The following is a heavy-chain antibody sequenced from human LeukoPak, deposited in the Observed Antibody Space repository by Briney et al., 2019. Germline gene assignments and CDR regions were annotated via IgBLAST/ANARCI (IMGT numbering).Heavy chain of an antibody. CDR3: AGERGRTLGYCSSTCCSHWFDP. D-gene: IGHD2-2*01. CDR2: INAGNGNT. V-gene: IGHV1-3*01. Sequence: ASVKVSCKASGYTFTSYAMHWVRQAPGQRLEWMGWINAGNGNTKYSQKFQGRVTITRDTSASTAYMELSSLRSEDTAVYYCAGERGRTLGYCSSTCCSHWFDPWGQGTLVTVSS. CDR1: GYTFTSYA. J-gene: IGHJ5*02.